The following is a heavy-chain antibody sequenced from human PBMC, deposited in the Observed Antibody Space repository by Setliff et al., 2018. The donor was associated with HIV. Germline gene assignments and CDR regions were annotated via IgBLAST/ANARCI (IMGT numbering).Heavy chain of an antibody. D-gene: IGHD2-2*01. V-gene: IGHV4-61*09. Sequence: SETLSLTCTVSGGSISSGGHYWNWIRQPAGRGLEWIGHVYTSGSASYNPPLKSRVTRSIDTSKNKFSLQLSSVTAADTAVYYCARGPLHCRSPSCYSAPSPPMGDWGQGTLVTVSS. CDR1: GGSISSGGHY. J-gene: IGHJ4*02. CDR3: ARGPLHCRSPSCYSAPSPPMGD. CDR2: VYTSGSA.